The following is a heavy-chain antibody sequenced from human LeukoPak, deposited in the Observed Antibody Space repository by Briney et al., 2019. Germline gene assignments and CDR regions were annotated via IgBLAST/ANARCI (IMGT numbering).Heavy chain of an antibody. CDR3: ARGCGSASCPYFFDN. Sequence: GGSLRLSCAVSGFTVSSNYMSWVRQAPGKGLEWVSIIYSGGSTDYADSVKGRFTISRDNSKNTLYFQMKSLRAEDTAVYYCARGCGSASCPYFFDNWGQGTLVTVSS. CDR1: GFTVSSNY. CDR2: IYSGGST. J-gene: IGHJ4*02. V-gene: IGHV3-53*01. D-gene: IGHD2-2*01.